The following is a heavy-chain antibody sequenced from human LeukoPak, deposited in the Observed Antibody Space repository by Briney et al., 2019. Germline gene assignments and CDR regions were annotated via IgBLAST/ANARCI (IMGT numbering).Heavy chain of an antibody. J-gene: IGHJ5*02. V-gene: IGHV1-2*06. CDR3: ARDVVAATGDSEDFDP. D-gene: IGHD2-15*01. Sequence: ASVKVSCKASGYTFTGYYMHWVRQAPGQGLEWMGRINPNSGGTNYAQKFQGRVTMTRDTSISTAYMELSRLRSDDTAVYYCARDVVAATGDSEDFDPWGQGTLVTVSS. CDR2: INPNSGGT. CDR1: GYTFTGYY.